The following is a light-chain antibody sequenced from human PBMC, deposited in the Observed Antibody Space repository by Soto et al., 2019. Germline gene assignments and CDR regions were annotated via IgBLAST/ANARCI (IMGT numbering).Light chain of an antibody. Sequence: EIVLTQSPATLSLSPGERATLSCRASQSVSVFLAWYQHKSGQAPRLLISDAYKRATGIPARFSGSGSGTDFTLTISRLEPEDFAVYYCQQYGSSGTFGQGTKVDIK. CDR2: DAY. CDR3: QQYGSSGT. CDR1: QSVSVF. J-gene: IGKJ1*01. V-gene: IGKV3-11*01.